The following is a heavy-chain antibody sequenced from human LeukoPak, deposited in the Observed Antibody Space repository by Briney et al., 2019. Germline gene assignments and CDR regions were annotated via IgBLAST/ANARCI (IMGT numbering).Heavy chain of an antibody. D-gene: IGHD6-13*01. CDR3: AREPTYSSSWHTSCDY. V-gene: IGHV3-48*01. Sequence: QSGGSLRLSCAASGFTFRNYNMNWVRQAPGKGLEWVSYITGSSTSIYYADSVKGRFTISRDNAKNSLYLQMNSLQAEDTAVYYCAREPTYSSSWHTSCDYWGQGTLVTVSS. CDR1: GFTFRNYN. J-gene: IGHJ4*02. CDR2: ITGSSTSI.